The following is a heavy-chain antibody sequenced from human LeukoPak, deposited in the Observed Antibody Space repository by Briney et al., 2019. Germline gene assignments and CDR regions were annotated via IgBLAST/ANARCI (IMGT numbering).Heavy chain of an antibody. J-gene: IGHJ4*02. CDR2: ISSSSYM. V-gene: IGHV3-21*01. CDR1: GFTFSRYS. CDR3: ARDSSWHVPVPENPVAFAY. Sequence: PGGSLRLSCAASGFTFSRYSMNWVRQAPGKGLEWVSSISSSSYMYYADSVKGRFTISRDNAKNSLYLQMNSLRAEDTAMYYCARDSSWHVPVPENPVAFAYWGQGTLVTVSS. D-gene: IGHD6-13*01.